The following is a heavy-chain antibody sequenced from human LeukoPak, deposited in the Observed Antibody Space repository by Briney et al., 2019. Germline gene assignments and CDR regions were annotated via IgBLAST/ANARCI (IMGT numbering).Heavy chain of an antibody. CDR3: ASPEVWFGDSL. V-gene: IGHV3-11*01. CDR2: ISNSGSTK. J-gene: IGHJ4*02. D-gene: IGHD3-10*01. CDR1: GFLFSDYQ. Sequence: GGSLRLSCEASGFLFSDYQMTWVRQAPGKGLECVAYISNSGSTKQYADSVKGRFTISGDNAKDSLHLQMNSLRVEDTAVYYCASPEVWFGDSLWGQGTLVTVSS.